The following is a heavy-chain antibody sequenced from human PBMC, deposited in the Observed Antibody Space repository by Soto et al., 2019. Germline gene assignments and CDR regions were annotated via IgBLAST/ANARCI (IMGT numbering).Heavy chain of an antibody. Sequence: SETLSLTCAVYGGSFSGYYWSWIRQPPGKGLEWIGEINHSGSTNYNPSLKSRVTISVDTSKNQFSLKLSSVTAADTAVYYCARARGRAARTPDHFDYWGQGTLVTVSS. J-gene: IGHJ4*02. CDR2: INHSGST. CDR1: GGSFSGYY. V-gene: IGHV4-34*01. D-gene: IGHD6-6*01. CDR3: ARARGRAARTPDHFDY.